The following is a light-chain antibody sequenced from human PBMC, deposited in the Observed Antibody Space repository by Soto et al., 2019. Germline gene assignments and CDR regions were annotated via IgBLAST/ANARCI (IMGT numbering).Light chain of an antibody. CDR3: QQSDSYSLT. Sequence: DSQMLQYTKALSASVGDRVTITCRASQSISSWLAWYQQKPGKAPKLLIYKASSLESGVPSRFSGSGSGTEFTLTISSLQPDDFATYYCQQSDSYSLTFGGGTKVDIK. CDR2: KAS. CDR1: QSISSW. V-gene: IGKV1-5*03. J-gene: IGKJ4*01.